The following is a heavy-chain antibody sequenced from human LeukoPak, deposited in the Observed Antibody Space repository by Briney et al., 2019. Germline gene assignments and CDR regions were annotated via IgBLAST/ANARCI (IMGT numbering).Heavy chain of an antibody. D-gene: IGHD6-19*01. CDR2: ISNDGSNK. CDR1: GFSFSSNG. CDR3: AKHSSGWYIDY. J-gene: IGHJ4*02. Sequence: GGSLRLSCAAFGFSFSSNGMHWVRQAPGKGLEWVAVISNDGSNKYYADSVWGRFTISRDNSKNTLYLQMNSLRAEDTAVYYCAKHSSGWYIDYWGQGTLVTVSS. V-gene: IGHV3-30*18.